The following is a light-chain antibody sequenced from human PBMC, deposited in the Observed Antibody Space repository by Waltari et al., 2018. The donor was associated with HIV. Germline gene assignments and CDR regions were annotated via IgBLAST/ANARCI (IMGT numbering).Light chain of an antibody. Sequence: VLTQSPGTLSLSPGESATLSCRASRNLDYKYLAWHQHKPGQAPRLLIYGASHRADGIPDKFRGSGSGTDFTLTITRLDPEDFALYFCQQYETSPYTFGQGTRLEIK. CDR2: GAS. CDR1: RNLDYKY. CDR3: QQYETSPYT. J-gene: IGKJ2*01. V-gene: IGKV3-20*01.